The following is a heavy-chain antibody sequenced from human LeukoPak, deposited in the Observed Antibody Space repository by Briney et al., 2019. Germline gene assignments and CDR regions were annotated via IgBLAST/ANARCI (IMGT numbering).Heavy chain of an antibody. J-gene: IGHJ6*03. CDR2: ISISGSSI. Sequence: GGSLRLSCSASGFTFSSYEMNWVRQAPGKGLEWVSYISISGSSIYYADSVKGRFTISRDNAKNSLYLQMNSLRAEDTAVYYCARVSSQLVPHYYYYYYMDVWGKGTTVTISS. V-gene: IGHV3-48*03. CDR3: ARVSSQLVPHYYYYYYMDV. D-gene: IGHD6-13*01. CDR1: GFTFSSYE.